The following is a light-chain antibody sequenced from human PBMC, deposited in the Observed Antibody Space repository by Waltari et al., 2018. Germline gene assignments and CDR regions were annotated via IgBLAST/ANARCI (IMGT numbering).Light chain of an antibody. CDR1: QSISSY. CDR3: QQSYSTPWT. J-gene: IGKJ1*01. V-gene: IGKV1-39*01. Sequence: DIQMTQSPSSLSASVGDRVTITCRASQSISSYLNWYQQKPAKAPKLLIYAASSLQSGVPSRLSGSGSGTDFTLTISSLQPEDFATYYCQQSYSTPWTFGQGTKVEIK. CDR2: AAS.